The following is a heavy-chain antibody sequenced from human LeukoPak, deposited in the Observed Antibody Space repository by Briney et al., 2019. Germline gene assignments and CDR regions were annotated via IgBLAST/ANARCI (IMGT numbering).Heavy chain of an antibody. CDR3: ARGGPGGSGSYYNPRYYGMDV. V-gene: IGHV4-34*01. D-gene: IGHD3-10*01. CDR1: GGPFSGYY. CDR2: INHSGST. J-gene: IGHJ6*04. Sequence: SETLSLTCAVYGGPFSGYYWSWIRQPPGKGLGWIGEINHSGSTNYNPSLKSRVTISVDTSKNQFSLKLSTVTAADTAVYYCARGGPGGSGSYYNPRYYGMDVWGKGTTVTVSS.